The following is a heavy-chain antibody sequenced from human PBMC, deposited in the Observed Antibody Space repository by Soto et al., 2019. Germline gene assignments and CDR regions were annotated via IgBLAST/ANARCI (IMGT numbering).Heavy chain of an antibody. J-gene: IGHJ5*02. CDR1: SGSFSDYY. V-gene: IGHV4-34*01. Sequence: QVQLQQWGAGLLKPSETLSLTCAVYSGSFSDYYWSWIRQPPGKGLEWIGEINHSGSTNYNPSLKRRVTMSVERSKNQFSLTLSSVTAADTAVYYCSKSRRFDPWGQGTLVSVSS. CDR2: INHSGST. CDR3: SKSRRFDP.